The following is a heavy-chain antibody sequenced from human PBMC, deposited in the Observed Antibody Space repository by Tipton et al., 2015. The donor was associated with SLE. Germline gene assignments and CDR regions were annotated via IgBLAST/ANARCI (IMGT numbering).Heavy chain of an antibody. J-gene: IGHJ4*02. CDR2: ISAYNGNT. V-gene: IGHV1-18*01. CDR3: GLRRPDTWTTVY. Sequence: QLVQSGAEVKKPGASVKVSCKASGYTFISYGISWVRQAPGQGLEWMGWISAYNGNTNYAQKLQGRVTMTTDTSTSTAYMELRSLSSDDTAVYYCGLRRPDTWTTVYWGQGTLVIVSS. CDR1: GYTFISYG. D-gene: IGHD5-12*01.